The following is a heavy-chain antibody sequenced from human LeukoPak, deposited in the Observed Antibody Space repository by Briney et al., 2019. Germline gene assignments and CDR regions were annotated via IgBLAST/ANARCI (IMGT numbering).Heavy chain of an antibody. V-gene: IGHV3-9*01. CDR2: ISWNSGSI. CDR3: ARGYSSSGTDAFDI. Sequence: GASLRLSCAASGFTFDDYAMHWVRQAPGKGLEWVSSISWNSGSIGYADSVKGRFTISRDNAKKSLYLQMNSLRAEDTALYYCARGYSSSGTDAFDIWGQGTMVTVSS. CDR1: GFTFDDYA. J-gene: IGHJ3*02. D-gene: IGHD6-13*01.